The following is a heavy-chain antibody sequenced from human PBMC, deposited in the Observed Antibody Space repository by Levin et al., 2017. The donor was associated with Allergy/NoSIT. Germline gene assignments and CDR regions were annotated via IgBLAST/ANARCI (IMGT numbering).Heavy chain of an antibody. V-gene: IGHV4-59*08. CDR3: ARYMPRPDNNRAVLGFDC. D-gene: IGHD1-14*01. CDR1: GGSISGYY. CDR2: IYYSGST. Sequence: NPSETLSLTCNVSGGSISGYYWGWIRQPPGKGLEWIGFIYYSGSTSYNASLRSRVTISVDTSNNHFSLDLSSVTAADTAMYYCARYMPRPDNNRAVLGFDCWGQGTLVTVSS. J-gene: IGHJ4*02.